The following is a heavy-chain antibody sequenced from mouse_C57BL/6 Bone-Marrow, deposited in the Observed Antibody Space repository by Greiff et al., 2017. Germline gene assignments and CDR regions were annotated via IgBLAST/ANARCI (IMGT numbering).Heavy chain of an antibody. D-gene: IGHD2-4*01. Sequence: EVKLMESGPELVKPGDSVKISCKASGYSFTGYFMNWVMQSHGKSLEWIGRINPYNGDTFYNQKFKGKATLTVDKSSSTAHMELRSLTSEDSAVYYCARDDSLAMDYWGQGTSVTVSS. J-gene: IGHJ4*01. CDR1: GYSFTGYF. CDR2: INPYNGDT. V-gene: IGHV1-20*01. CDR3: ARDDSLAMDY.